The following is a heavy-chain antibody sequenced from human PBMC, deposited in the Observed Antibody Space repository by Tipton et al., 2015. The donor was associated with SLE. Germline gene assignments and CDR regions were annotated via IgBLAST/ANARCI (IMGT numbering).Heavy chain of an antibody. J-gene: IGHJ4*02. V-gene: IGHV4-38-2*02. Sequence: GLVKPSETLSLSCTVSLYSISSGFYWDWIRQPPGKGLEWIGIIYHSGTTYYNPSLKSRVTISVDTSKNQYSLKVNSVTAADTAVYFCARRDYSSGWDYFDHWGQGTLVTVSS. CDR3: ARRDYSSGWDYFDH. D-gene: IGHD6-19*01. CDR1: LYSISSGFY. CDR2: IYHSGTT.